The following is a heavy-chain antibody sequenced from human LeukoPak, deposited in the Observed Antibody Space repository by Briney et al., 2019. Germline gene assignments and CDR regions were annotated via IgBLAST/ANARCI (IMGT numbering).Heavy chain of an antibody. D-gene: IGHD2-8*02. CDR2: IAHHGNNK. CDR3: AKDGSWSCTD. J-gene: IGHJ4*02. Sequence: PGGSLRLSCAASGFTFSDYAMHWVRQAPGKGLEWVAYIAHHGNNKYYADSVKGRFTISRDNSKGSLYLQMNSLRADDTAVYYCAKDGSWSCTDWGQGTLVRVSS. CDR1: GFTFSDYA. V-gene: IGHV3-30*02.